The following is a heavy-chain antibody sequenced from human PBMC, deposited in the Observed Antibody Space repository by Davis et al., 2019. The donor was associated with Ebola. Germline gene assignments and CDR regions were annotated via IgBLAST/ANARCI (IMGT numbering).Heavy chain of an antibody. CDR3: ARIAAESDYGMDV. CDR2: IAVYNGDT. D-gene: IGHD6-13*01. J-gene: IGHJ6*02. Sequence: ASVKVSCKASGYTFTTYIITWVRQAPGQGLEWMGWIAVYNGDTKYAHEIQGRVTMTTDISTDTVYMDLRGLGSDDTAVYFCARIAAESDYGMDVWGQGTTVTVSS. CDR1: GYTFTTYI. V-gene: IGHV1-18*01.